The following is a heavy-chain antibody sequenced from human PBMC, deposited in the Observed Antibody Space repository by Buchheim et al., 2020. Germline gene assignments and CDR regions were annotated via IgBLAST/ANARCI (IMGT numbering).Heavy chain of an antibody. CDR3: ARGHIVVVPAAIGHYYGMDV. CDR1: GFTFSDYY. V-gene: IGHV3-11*06. Sequence: QVQLVESGGGLVKPGGSLRLSCAASGFTFSDYYMSWIRQAPGKGLEWVSYISSSSSYTNYADSVKSRYTISRDNAKNSLYLQMNSLRAEDTAVYYCARGHIVVVPAAIGHYYGMDVWGQGTT. J-gene: IGHJ6*02. CDR2: ISSSSSYT. D-gene: IGHD2-2*02.